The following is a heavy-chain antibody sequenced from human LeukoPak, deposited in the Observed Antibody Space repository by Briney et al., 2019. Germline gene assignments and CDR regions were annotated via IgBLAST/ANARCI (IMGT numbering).Heavy chain of an antibody. CDR3: ARDPPRDYDSSGYYHT. Sequence: GGSLRLSCAASGFSVSSNYMSWVRQAPGKGLEWVSVIYSGGSTYYADSVKGRFTIARDNSKNTLYLQMNSLRAEDTAVYYCARDPPRDYDSSGYYHTWGQGTLVTVSS. J-gene: IGHJ5*02. CDR1: GFSVSSNY. D-gene: IGHD3-22*01. CDR2: IYSGGST. V-gene: IGHV3-66*01.